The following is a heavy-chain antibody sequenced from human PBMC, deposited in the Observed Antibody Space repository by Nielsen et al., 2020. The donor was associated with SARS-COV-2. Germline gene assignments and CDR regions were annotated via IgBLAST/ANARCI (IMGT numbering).Heavy chain of an antibody. Sequence: SETLSLTCTVSGGSISSYYWSWIRQPPGKGLEWIGYIYYSGSTNYNPSLKSRVTISVDTSKNQFSLKLSSVTAADTAVYYCARDQVQLWSHYYFDYWGQGTLVTVSS. CDR3: ARDQVQLWSHYYFDY. CDR2: IYYSGST. CDR1: GGSISSYY. J-gene: IGHJ4*02. V-gene: IGHV4-59*12. D-gene: IGHD5-18*01.